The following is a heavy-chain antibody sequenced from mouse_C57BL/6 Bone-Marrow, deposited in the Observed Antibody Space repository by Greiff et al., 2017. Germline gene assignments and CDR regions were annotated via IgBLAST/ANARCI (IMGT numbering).Heavy chain of an antibody. J-gene: IGHJ2*01. CDR2: IDPAIGDT. CDR1: GFNIKDDY. CDR3: SDFYGNCFDF. D-gene: IGHD2-1*01. Sequence: EVKLMESGAELVRPGASVKLSCTASGFNIKDDYIHWVKQRPEQGLEWIGWIDPAIGDTEYASKFQGKAPITSDTSSNTAYLQLSSLTSEDTAVYYGSDFYGNCFDFWGQGTPLTVAS. V-gene: IGHV14-4*01.